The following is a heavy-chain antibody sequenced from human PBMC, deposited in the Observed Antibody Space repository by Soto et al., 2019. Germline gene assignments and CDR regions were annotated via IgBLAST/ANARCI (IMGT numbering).Heavy chain of an antibody. J-gene: IGHJ4*02. D-gene: IGHD3-10*01. CDR1: GGSISSSNW. CDR2: IYHSGNT. CDR3: ARRWGEGRVDY. V-gene: IGHV4-4*02. Sequence: QVQLQESGPGLVKPSGTLSLTCAVSGGSISSSNWWSWVREPPGKGLEWIGEIYHSGNTNYNPCHKSRVPMAVAKSRNQFSLTLSSVTAADRAVYYCARRWGEGRVDYWGQGTLVTVSS.